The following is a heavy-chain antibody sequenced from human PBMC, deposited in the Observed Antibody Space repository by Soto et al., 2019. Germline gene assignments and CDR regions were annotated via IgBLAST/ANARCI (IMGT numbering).Heavy chain of an antibody. CDR1: GGTFSSYA. D-gene: IGHD6-25*01. J-gene: IGHJ4*02. Sequence: QVQLVQSGAEVKKPGSSVKLSCKASGGTFSSYAISWVRQAPGEAREWMGGTIPIFGTANYAQKFQGTVRITADESTSTAYMELSSLRSEDTAVYYCARDGGVEAAALAYWCQRTLVAVSS. CDR2: TIPIFGTA. CDR3: ARDGGVEAAALAY. V-gene: IGHV1-69*01.